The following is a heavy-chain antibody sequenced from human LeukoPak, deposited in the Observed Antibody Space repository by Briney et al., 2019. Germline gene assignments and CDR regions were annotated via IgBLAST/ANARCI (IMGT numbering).Heavy chain of an antibody. CDR1: GFTFSSYS. CDR3: ARRTYYYDSSGYYYFDY. D-gene: IGHD3-22*01. J-gene: IGHJ4*02. CDR2: ISSSSSYI. V-gene: IGHV3-21*01. Sequence: PGGSLRLSCAASGFTFSSYSMNWVRQAPGKGLEWVPSISSSSSYIYYADSVKGRFTISRDNAKNSLYLQMNSLRAEDTAVYYCARRTYYYDSSGYYYFDYWGQGTLVTVSS.